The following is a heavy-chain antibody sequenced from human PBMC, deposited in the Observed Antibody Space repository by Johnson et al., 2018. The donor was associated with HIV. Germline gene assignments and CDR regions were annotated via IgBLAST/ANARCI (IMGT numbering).Heavy chain of an antibody. CDR2: ITWNGGST. V-gene: IGHV3-20*04. J-gene: IGHJ3*02. Sequence: VQLVESGGGVVRPGRSLRLSCAASGFTFDDYGMTWVRQPPGKGLEWVAGITWNGGSTDYADFVKGRFTISRDNSKNTLYLQMNSLRAEDTAVYYCAKDKDAFDIWGQGTMVTVSS. CDR1: GFTFDDYG. CDR3: AKDKDAFDI.